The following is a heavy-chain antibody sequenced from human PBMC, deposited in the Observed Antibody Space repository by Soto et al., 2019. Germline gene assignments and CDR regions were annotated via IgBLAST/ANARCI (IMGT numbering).Heavy chain of an antibody. CDR2: IYHSGST. D-gene: IGHD2-15*01. J-gene: IGHJ6*02. CDR3: ARECSGGSCYYYGMDV. V-gene: IGHV4-30-2*01. Sequence: PSETLSLTCAVSGGSISSGGYSWSWIRQPPGKGLEWIGYIYHSGSTYYNPSLKSRVTISVDRSKNQFSLKLSSVTAADTAVYYCARECSGGSCYYYGMDVWGQGTTVTVSS. CDR1: GGSISSGGYS.